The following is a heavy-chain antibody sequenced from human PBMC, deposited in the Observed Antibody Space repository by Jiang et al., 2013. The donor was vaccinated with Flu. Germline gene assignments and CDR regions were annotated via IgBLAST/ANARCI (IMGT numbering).Heavy chain of an antibody. V-gene: IGHV3-23*01. CDR2: INSNGDST. Sequence: VQLLESGGDLVQPGGSLSLSCAASGFVFSNYVMSWVRQAPGKGLEWVSTINSNGDSTYYADSVKGRFTISRDNSKNTLYLQMNSLRAEDTAVYYCAKDKGPVGDYDFSFGVTFYGMDVWGQGTTVTVSS. CDR1: GFVFSNYV. CDR3: AKDKGPVGDYDFSFGVTFYGMDV. D-gene: IGHD3-3*01. J-gene: IGHJ6*02.